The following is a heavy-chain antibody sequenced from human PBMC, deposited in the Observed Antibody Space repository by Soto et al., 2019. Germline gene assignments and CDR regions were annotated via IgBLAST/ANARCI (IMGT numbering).Heavy chain of an antibody. D-gene: IGHD5-18*01. CDR1: GGSVSSGSYY. CDR2: IYYSGST. CDR3: ASTPSGYSYGYFYYGMDV. J-gene: IGHJ6*02. Sequence: SQTLSLTCTVSGGSVSSGSYYWSWIRQPPGKGLEWIGYIYYSGSTNYNPSLKSRVTISVDTSKNQFSLKLSSVTAADTAVYYCASTPSGYSYGYFYYGMDVWGQGTTVTVSS. V-gene: IGHV4-61*01.